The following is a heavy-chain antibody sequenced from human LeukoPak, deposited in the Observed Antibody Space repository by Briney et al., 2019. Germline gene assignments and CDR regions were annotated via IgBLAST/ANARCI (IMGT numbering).Heavy chain of an antibody. CDR2: IRYDGSNK. V-gene: IGHV3-30*02. Sequence: GGSLRLSCAASGFTFSSYSMHWVRQAPGKGLEWVAFIRYDGSNKYYADSVKGRFTISRDNSKNTLYLQMNSLRAEDTAEYYCAKDYHSGSYYYYYYYMDVWGKGTTVTVSS. J-gene: IGHJ6*03. CDR1: GFTFSSYS. D-gene: IGHD1-26*01. CDR3: AKDYHSGSYYYYYYYMDV.